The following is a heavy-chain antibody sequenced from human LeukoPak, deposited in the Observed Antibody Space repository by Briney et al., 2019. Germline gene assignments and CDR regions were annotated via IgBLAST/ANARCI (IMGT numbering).Heavy chain of an antibody. CDR2: IGTSSTTI. Sequence: GGSLRLSCAASGFTFSSYTMNWVRQPPGKGLEWVSNIGTSSTTIYYADSVKGRFTISRDNSKNTLYLQMNSLRAEDTAVYYCARDKGGSGSYFDYWGQGTLVTVSS. V-gene: IGHV3-48*01. CDR1: GFTFSSYT. D-gene: IGHD3-10*01. J-gene: IGHJ4*02. CDR3: ARDKGGSGSYFDY.